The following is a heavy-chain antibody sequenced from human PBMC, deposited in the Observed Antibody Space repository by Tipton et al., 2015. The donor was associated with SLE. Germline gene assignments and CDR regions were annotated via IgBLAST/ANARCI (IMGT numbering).Heavy chain of an antibody. V-gene: IGHV3-23*03. CDR3: AKGSGLGIREAFDM. Sequence: GSLRLSCAASGFTFSNFDMNWVRQAPGKGLEWVSVIYRGGSSTYSADFVKGRFTIYRDNSKNTLYLQMNSLRVEDTAVYYCAKGSGLGIREAFDMWGQGTLVTVSA. J-gene: IGHJ3*02. CDR2: IYRGGSST. D-gene: IGHD3-16*01. CDR1: GFTFSNFD.